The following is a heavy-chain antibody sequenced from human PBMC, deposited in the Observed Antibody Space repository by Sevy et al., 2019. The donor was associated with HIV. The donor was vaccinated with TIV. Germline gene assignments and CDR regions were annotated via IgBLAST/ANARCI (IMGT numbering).Heavy chain of an antibody. CDR1: GFTFSSYA. CDR2: ISGSGGST. D-gene: IGHD3-10*01. V-gene: IGHV3-23*01. J-gene: IGHJ3*02. Sequence: GGSLRLSCAASGFTFSSYAMSWVRQAPGKGLEWVSAISGSGGSTYYADSVKGRFTISRDNSKNTLYLQMNSLRAEDTDVYYCGKDLTGAGGSYSLPTVASFDIWGQGTMVTVSS. CDR3: GKDLTGAGGSYSLPTVASFDI.